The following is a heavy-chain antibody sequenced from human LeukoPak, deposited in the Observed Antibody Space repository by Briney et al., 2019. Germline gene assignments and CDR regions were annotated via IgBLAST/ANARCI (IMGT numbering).Heavy chain of an antibody. J-gene: IGHJ4*02. CDR3: AKDSTVTGNPGDLDY. D-gene: IGHD1-1*01. V-gene: IGHV3-23*01. Sequence: PGGSLRLSCAASGFTFSSYAMSWVRQAPGKGLEWVSAISGSGGSTYYVDSVKGRFTISRDNSKNTLYLQMNSLRAEDTAVYYCAKDSTVTGNPGDLDYWGQGTLVTVSS. CDR1: GFTFSSYA. CDR2: ISGSGGST.